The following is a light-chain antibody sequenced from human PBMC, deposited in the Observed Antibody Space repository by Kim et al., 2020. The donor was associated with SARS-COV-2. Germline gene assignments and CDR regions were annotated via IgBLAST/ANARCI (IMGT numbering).Light chain of an antibody. V-gene: IGLV2-8*01. J-gene: IGLJ2*01. Sequence: TISCAGTSSDVGGDDYVSWYQQHPGRVPKLMIYEVTKRPSGVPDRFSGSKSGNTASLTVSGLQAEDEADYYCSSYAGGNNVVFGGGTQLTVL. CDR1: SSDVGGDDY. CDR3: SSYAGGNNVV. CDR2: EVT.